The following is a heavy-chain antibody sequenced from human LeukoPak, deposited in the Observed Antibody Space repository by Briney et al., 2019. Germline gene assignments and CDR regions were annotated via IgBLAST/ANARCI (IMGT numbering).Heavy chain of an antibody. CDR2: INPNNGGT. CDR1: GYTFTSYG. V-gene: IGHV1-2*06. Sequence: ASVKVSCKASGYTFTSYGISWVRQAPGQGLEWMGRINPNNGGTNYAQKFQGRVTMTRDTSISTAYMELSRLRSDDTAVYYCARAIRSGYGDYPGHFDYWGQGTLVTVSS. D-gene: IGHD4-17*01. CDR3: ARAIRSGYGDYPGHFDY. J-gene: IGHJ4*02.